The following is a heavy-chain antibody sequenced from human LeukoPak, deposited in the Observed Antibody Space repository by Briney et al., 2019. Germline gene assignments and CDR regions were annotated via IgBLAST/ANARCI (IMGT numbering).Heavy chain of an antibody. Sequence: GGSLRLSCAASGFTFSSYWMSWVRQAPGKGLEWVANIKQDGSEKNYVDSVKGRFTVSRDNAKNSLYLQMNSLRAEDTAVYYCSRCRSDFWSGYYPSYYQYYMDVWGKGTTVTVSS. D-gene: IGHD3-3*01. CDR1: GFTFSSYW. J-gene: IGHJ6*03. CDR2: IKQDGSEK. CDR3: SRCRSDFWSGYYPSYYQYYMDV. V-gene: IGHV3-7*01.